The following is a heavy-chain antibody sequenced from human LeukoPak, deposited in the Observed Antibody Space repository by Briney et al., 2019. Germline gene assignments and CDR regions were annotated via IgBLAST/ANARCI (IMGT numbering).Heavy chain of an antibody. CDR2: IYYSGST. Sequence: MPSETLSLTCIVSGGSIGSYYWSWIRQPPGKGLEWIGYIYYSGSTNYNPSLKSRVTISVDTSKNQFSLKLSSVTAADTAVYYCARSPSPGYFDYWGQGTLVTVSS. CDR3: ARSPSPGYFDY. J-gene: IGHJ4*02. V-gene: IGHV4-59*01. CDR1: GGSIGSYY.